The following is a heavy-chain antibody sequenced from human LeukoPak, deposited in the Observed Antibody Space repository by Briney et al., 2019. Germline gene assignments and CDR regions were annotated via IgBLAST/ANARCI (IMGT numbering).Heavy chain of an antibody. V-gene: IGHV3-48*04. CDR2: VSSSNSTI. Sequence: PAGCLRLSCAASGFTFRSYSMNWVRQAPGKGLEWVSYVSSSNSTIYYRDSVKGRFTISRDNAENSLYPQMNSLRAEDTAVYYCARGSNSGRGALDFWGQGTLVTVSS. CDR3: ARGSNSGRGALDF. J-gene: IGHJ4*02. D-gene: IGHD3-10*02. CDR1: GFTFRSYS.